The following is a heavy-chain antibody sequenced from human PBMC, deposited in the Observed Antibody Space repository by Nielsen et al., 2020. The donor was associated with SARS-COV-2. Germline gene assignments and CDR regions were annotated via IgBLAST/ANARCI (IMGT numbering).Heavy chain of an antibody. J-gene: IGHJ6*02. D-gene: IGHD5-18*01. CDR2: IYPGDSDT. CDR3: ARWIQLGRIYYYGMDV. CDR1: GYSFTNYW. V-gene: IGHV5-51*01. Sequence: GESLKISCKGSGYSFTNYWIGWVRQMPGKGLEWMGIIYPGDSDTRYSPSFQGQVTISADKSISTAYLQWSSLKASDTAMYYCARWIQLGRIYYYGMDVWGQGTTVTVSS.